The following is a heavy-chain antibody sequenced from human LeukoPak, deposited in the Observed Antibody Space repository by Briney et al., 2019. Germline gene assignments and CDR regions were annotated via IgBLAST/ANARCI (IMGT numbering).Heavy chain of an antibody. CDR1: GFTFNTYA. J-gene: IGHJ4*02. CDR2: ISGSGPGT. CDR3: ANRGKYYFDY. D-gene: IGHD3-10*01. Sequence: PGGSLRLSCAASGFTFNTYAMSWVRQAPGKGLEWVSTISGSGPGTYYADSVKGRFTIFRDNSKNTLYLQMNSLRAEDTAVYYCANRGKYYFDYWGQGTLVTVSS. V-gene: IGHV3-23*01.